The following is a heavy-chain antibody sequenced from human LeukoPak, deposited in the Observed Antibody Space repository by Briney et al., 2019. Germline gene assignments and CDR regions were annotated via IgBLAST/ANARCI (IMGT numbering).Heavy chain of an antibody. V-gene: IGHV4-31*03. CDR2: IYYSGST. CDR3: ARLIRSGYDYVYYYYYMDV. D-gene: IGHD5-12*01. Sequence: PSETLSLTCTVSGGSISSGGYYWSWIRQHPGKGLEWIGYIYYSGSTYYNPSLKSRVTISVDTSKNQFSLKLSSVTAADTAVYYCARLIRSGYDYVYYYYYMDVWGKGTTVTVSS. J-gene: IGHJ6*03. CDR1: GGSISSGGYY.